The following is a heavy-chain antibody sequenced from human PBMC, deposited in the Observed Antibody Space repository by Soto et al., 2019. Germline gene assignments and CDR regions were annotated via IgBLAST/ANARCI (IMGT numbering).Heavy chain of an antibody. CDR1: GGSISSYY. CDR2: IYTSGST. V-gene: IGHV4-4*07. CDR3: ARVTAEAAPLFDS. D-gene: IGHD2-21*02. J-gene: IGHJ4*02. Sequence: QVQLQESGPGLVKPSETLSLTCIVSGGSISSYYWSWIRQPAGKGLESIGRIYTSGSTNYTPSLKSRVTLSVDSSKNQFSLRLSSVTAADTAVYYCARVTAEAAPLFDSWGQGTLVTVSS.